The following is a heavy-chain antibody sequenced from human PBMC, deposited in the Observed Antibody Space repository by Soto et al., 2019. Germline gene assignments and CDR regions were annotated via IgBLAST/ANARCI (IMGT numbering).Heavy chain of an antibody. Sequence: QVQLVQSGAEVKKPGASVKVSCTTYGYTFSDYFLHWVRQAPGQGPEWMGFINPKRGGTEYAPKFQGRVTMTRDTSSSIVYMYLSGLTSDDTAIYYCARDSGIPGRYWYFGLWGRGTLVTVSS. D-gene: IGHD3-9*01. V-gene: IGHV1-2*02. CDR3: ARDSGIPGRYWYFGL. J-gene: IGHJ2*01. CDR1: GYTFSDYF. CDR2: INPKRGGT.